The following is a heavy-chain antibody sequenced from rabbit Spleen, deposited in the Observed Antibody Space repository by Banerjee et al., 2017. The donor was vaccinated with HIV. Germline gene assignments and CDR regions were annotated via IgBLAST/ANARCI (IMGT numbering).Heavy chain of an antibody. J-gene: IGHJ3*01. CDR1: GFSFSSSYC. CDR3: ARDLTDIIGWNFGW. Sequence: QSLEESGGDLVQPGASLTLTCTASGFSFSSSYCMCWVRQAPGKGLEWLACIYAGSSGSTYYASWAKGRFTFSRTSSTTVTLQMTSLTAADTATYFCARDLTDIIGWNFGWWGQGTLVTVS. V-gene: IGHV1S40*01. CDR2: IYAGSSGST. D-gene: IGHD4-1*01.